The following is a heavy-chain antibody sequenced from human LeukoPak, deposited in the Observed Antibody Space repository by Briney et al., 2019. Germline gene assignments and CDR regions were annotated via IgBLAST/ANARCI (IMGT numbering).Heavy chain of an antibody. J-gene: IGHJ5*02. CDR3: AGDEVDGDYRWFDP. V-gene: IGHV4-59*01. CDR2: IYYSGST. CDR1: GGSISSYY. Sequence: SETLSLTCTVSGGSISSYYWSWIRQPPGKGPEWIGYIYYSGSTNYNPSLKSRVTISVDTSKNQFSLKLSSVTAADTAVYYCAGDEVDGDYRWFDPWGQGTLVTVSS. D-gene: IGHD4-17*01.